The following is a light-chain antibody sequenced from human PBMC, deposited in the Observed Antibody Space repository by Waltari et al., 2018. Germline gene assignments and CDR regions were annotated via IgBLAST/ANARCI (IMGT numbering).Light chain of an antibody. CDR2: GAF. Sequence: DIVLTQSPSTLSLSPGERATLSCRARQSVSSNNLAWYQQKPGQAPRLLIYGAFYRATGIPDRFSGSGSGTAFTLTISRLEPEDFAVYYGQQYASSPTFGQGTKVDIK. V-gene: IGKV3-20*01. CDR1: QSVSSNN. J-gene: IGKJ1*01. CDR3: QQYASSPT.